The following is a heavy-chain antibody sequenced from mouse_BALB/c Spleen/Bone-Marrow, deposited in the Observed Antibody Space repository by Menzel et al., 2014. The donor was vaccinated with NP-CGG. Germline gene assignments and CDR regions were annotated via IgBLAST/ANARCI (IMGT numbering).Heavy chain of an antibody. Sequence: VQLKQSGAELVKPGASVKLSCTASGFNIKDTYMHWVKQRPEQGLEWIGRIDPANGNTKYDPKFQGKATMTADTSSNTAYLRLSSLTSEDTAVYYCASYYYGRYFDVWGAGTTVTVPS. CDR3: ASYYYGRYFDV. V-gene: IGHV14-3*02. D-gene: IGHD1-1*01. CDR2: IDPANGNT. J-gene: IGHJ1*01. CDR1: GFNIKDTY.